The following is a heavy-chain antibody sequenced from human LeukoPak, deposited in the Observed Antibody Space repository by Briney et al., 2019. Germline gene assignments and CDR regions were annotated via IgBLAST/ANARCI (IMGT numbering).Heavy chain of an antibody. CDR3: ARDRGYEQQRWFDL. V-gene: IGHV1-18*01. J-gene: IGHJ5*01. CDR2: ITVYNGNT. D-gene: IGHD6-13*01. CDR1: GYTFSSYG. Sequence: GASVKVSCKASGYTFSSYGISWVRQAPGQGLEWMGWITVYNGNTKYAHKYQDRVTMTTDTSTSTAYMGLRSLRSDDTAVYYCARDRGYEQQRWFDLWGQGTLVTVSS.